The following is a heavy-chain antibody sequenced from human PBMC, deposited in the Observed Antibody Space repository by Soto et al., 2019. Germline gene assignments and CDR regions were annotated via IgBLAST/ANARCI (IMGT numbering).Heavy chain of an antibody. D-gene: IGHD2-2*01. CDR1: GFTFSSYA. CDR2: ISGSGSST. CDR3: AKAYCSSTSCPREAFDV. Sequence: PGGSLRLSCAASGFTFSSYAMSWVRQAPGKGLEWVSGISGSGSSTYYTDSVKGRFIISRGNSKNTLFLQMNSLRAEDTAVYYCAKAYCSSTSCPREAFDVWGQGTMVT. J-gene: IGHJ3*01. V-gene: IGHV3-23*01.